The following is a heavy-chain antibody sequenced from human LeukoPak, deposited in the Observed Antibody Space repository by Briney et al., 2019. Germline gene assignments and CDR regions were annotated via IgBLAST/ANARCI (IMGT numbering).Heavy chain of an antibody. CDR2: IYYSGST. CDR1: GGSISSSSYY. Sequence: SETLSLTCTVSGGSISSSSYYWGWIRQPPGKGLEWIGSIYYSGSTYYNPSLKSRVTISVDTSKNQFSLKLSSVTAADTAVYYCARQTAAAGGSWFDPWGQGTLVTVSS. D-gene: IGHD6-13*01. CDR3: ARQTAAAGGSWFDP. J-gene: IGHJ5*02. V-gene: IGHV4-39*01.